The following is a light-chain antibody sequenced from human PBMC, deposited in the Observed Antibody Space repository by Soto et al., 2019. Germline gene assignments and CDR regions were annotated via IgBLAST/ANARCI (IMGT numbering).Light chain of an antibody. Sequence: EIVLTQSPATLSLSPGERATLSCRASQSVGSYLAWYQQKPGQAPRPLIYGASKRAPGVSARFSGSGSGTDITLTISSLDPEDFAVYHCLQRSIGFTFGPGTKVDIK. J-gene: IGKJ3*01. CDR2: GAS. CDR3: LQRSIGFT. CDR1: QSVGSY. V-gene: IGKV3-11*01.